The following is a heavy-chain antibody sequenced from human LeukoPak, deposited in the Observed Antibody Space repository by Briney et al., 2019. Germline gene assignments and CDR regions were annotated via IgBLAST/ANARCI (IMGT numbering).Heavy chain of an antibody. CDR1: GGSISSDDYY. Sequence: SETLSLTCTESGGSISSDDYYWNWIRQPAGRGLEWIGRIYITGNTMYSPSLESRVKMSIDTSKNQVSLTVKSVTAADTAVYYCARGGTLFTFFDSWGQGTLVTVSS. CDR2: IYITGNT. CDR3: ARGGTLFTFFDS. V-gene: IGHV4-61*02. J-gene: IGHJ4*02.